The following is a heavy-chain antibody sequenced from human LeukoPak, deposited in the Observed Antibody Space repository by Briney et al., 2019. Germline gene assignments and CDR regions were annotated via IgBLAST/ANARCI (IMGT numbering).Heavy chain of an antibody. CDR2: INHSGST. CDR1: DGSFSGYY. V-gene: IGHV4-34*01. Sequence: SETLSLTCAVYDGSFSGYYWSWIRQPPGKGLEWIGEINHSGSTNYNPSLKSRVTISLDTSKSQFSLKVRYVTAADTAVYYCARGPTVTTQWGQGTLVTVSS. J-gene: IGHJ4*02. D-gene: IGHD4-17*01. CDR3: ARGPTVTTQ.